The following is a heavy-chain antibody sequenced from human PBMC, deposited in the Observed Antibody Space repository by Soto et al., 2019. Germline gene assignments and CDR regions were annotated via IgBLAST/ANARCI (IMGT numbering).Heavy chain of an antibody. D-gene: IGHD3-10*01. J-gene: IGHJ4*02. CDR3: ARDFRYFPY. CDR2: IEHNGNN. Sequence: ETLSLTCAVYGGTFSGYFWSWVRQPPGKGLEWIGEIEHNGNNNINPSLKSRVTMSVDTSKNQISLTLTSVTAADTAVYYCARDFRYFPYWGQGTLVTVSS. CDR1: GGTFSGYF. V-gene: IGHV4-34*01.